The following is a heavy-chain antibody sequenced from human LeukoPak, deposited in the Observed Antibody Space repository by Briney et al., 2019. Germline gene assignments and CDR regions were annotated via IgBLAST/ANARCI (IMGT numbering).Heavy chain of an antibody. J-gene: IGHJ1*01. CDR2: ISYDGSNK. D-gene: IGHD3-22*01. Sequence: PGGSLRLSSAASGFTFSSYAMHWVRQAPGKGLEWVAVISYDGSNKYYADSVKGRFTISRDNSKNTLYLQMNSLRAEDTAVYYCARDDSSDQYFQHWGQGTLVTVSS. V-gene: IGHV3-30-3*01. CDR1: GFTFSSYA. CDR3: ARDDSSDQYFQH.